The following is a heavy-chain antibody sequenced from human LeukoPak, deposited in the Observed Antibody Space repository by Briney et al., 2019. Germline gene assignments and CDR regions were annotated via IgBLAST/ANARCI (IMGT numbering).Heavy chain of an antibody. V-gene: IGHV1-8*01. D-gene: IGHD6-19*01. Sequence: RASVKVSCKASGYTFTSYDINWVRQATGQGLEWMGWMNPNSGNTGYAQKLQGRVTMTTDTSTSTAYMELRSLRSDDTAVYYCARLYSSGWPLDYWGQGTLVTVSS. CDR3: ARLYSSGWPLDY. J-gene: IGHJ4*02. CDR1: GYTFTSYD. CDR2: MNPNSGNT.